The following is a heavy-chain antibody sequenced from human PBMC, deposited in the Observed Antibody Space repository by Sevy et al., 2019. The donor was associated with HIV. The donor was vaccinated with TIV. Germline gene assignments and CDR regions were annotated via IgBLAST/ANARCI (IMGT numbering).Heavy chain of an antibody. CDR1: GFTFSDDS. D-gene: IGHD1-26*01. Sequence: GGSLRLSCAASGFTFSDDSMNWVRQAPGKGLEWVAYISGRSSTISYADSVKGRFSVSRDNAMNSLYLQMNSLRAEDTAFYFCARESGSYRRNDFDSWGQGTLVTVSS. J-gene: IGHJ4*02. CDR2: ISGRSSTI. V-gene: IGHV3-48*01. CDR3: ARESGSYRRNDFDS.